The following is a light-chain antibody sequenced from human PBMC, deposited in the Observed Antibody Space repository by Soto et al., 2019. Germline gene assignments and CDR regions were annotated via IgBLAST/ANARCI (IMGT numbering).Light chain of an antibody. V-gene: IGLV3-21*02. CDR2: DDS. J-gene: IGLJ2*01. CDR1: NIGSKS. CDR3: QVWDSSSDLVV. Sequence: SYELTQPPSVSVAPGQTARIPCGGNNIGSKSVHWYQQKPGQAPVLVVYDDSDRPSGIPERFSGSNSGNTATLTISRVEAGDEADYYCQVWDSSSDLVVFGGGTQLTVL.